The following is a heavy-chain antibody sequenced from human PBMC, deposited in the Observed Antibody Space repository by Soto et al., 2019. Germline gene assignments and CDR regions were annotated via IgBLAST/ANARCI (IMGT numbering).Heavy chain of an antibody. D-gene: IGHD3-10*01. CDR3: ASAATNYGSYFDY. CDR2: IHYSGST. Sequence: SETLSLTCTVSGGSISSSSYYWGWIRQPPGKGLEWIGIIHYSGSTHYNPSLKSRVTISVDTSKNQFSLKLTSVTAADTAVYYCASAATNYGSYFDYWGQGTLVTVS. J-gene: IGHJ4*02. V-gene: IGHV4-39*01. CDR1: GGSISSSSYY.